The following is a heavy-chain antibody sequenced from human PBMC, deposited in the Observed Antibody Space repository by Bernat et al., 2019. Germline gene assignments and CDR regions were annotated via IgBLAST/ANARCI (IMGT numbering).Heavy chain of an antibody. D-gene: IGHD2-2*01. CDR3: ARGFSRPTKGMDV. V-gene: IGHV3-13*04. CDR2: IGTAGDT. J-gene: IGHJ6*03. Sequence: EVQLVESGGDLVQPGGSLRLSCAASGFTFSRYDMHWVRQATGKGLEWVSAIGTAGDTYYVGSAKGRFTISREDAKDSLYLQMNSLRAEDTAVYYCARGFSRPTKGMDVGGKGTTVPVPS. CDR1: GFTFSRYD.